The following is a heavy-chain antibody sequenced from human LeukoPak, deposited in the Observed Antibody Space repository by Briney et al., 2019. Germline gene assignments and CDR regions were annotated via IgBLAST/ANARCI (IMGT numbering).Heavy chain of an antibody. CDR1: GFTLSSNY. CDR3: ARMYYYDSSGYYYGGYFDY. V-gene: IGHV3-66*02. J-gene: IGHJ4*02. Sequence: PGGSLRLSCAASGFTLSSNYMSWVRQAPGKGLEWVSVIYSGGSTYYADSVKGRFTISRDNSKNTLYLQMNSLRAEDTAVYYCARMYYYDSSGYYYGGYFDYWGQGTLVTVSS. D-gene: IGHD3-22*01. CDR2: IYSGGST.